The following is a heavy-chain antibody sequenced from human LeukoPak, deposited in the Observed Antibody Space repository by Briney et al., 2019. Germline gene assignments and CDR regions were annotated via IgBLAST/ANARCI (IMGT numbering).Heavy chain of an antibody. CDR2: ISAYNGNT. CDR3: ARGGYDFWSGYPVYYPEDY. CDR1: GYSFTSYG. D-gene: IGHD3-3*01. Sequence: GESLKISCKGSGYSFTSYGISWVRQAPGQGLEWMGWISAYNGNTKYAQKFQGRVTMTRDMSTSTVYMELSSLRSEDTAVYYCARGGYDFWSGYPVYYPEDYWGQGTLVTVSS. V-gene: IGHV1-18*01. J-gene: IGHJ4*02.